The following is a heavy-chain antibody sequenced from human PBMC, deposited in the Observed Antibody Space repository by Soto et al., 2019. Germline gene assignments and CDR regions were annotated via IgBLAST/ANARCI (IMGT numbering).Heavy chain of an antibody. Sequence: FRRLSCTTCGFTFPEYGMSWFRQAPGKGLEWVGFIRSKPHVRTPESAASVRGRFIVSRDDSKIIVYLPMKTLKAEDTAVYYWARAGGTEYFEVDKWCRGTVV. D-gene: IGHD2-2*01. CDR3: ARAGGTEYFEVDK. CDR1: GFTFPEYG. CDR2: IRSKPHVRTP. J-gene: IGHJ4*01. V-gene: IGHV3-49*03.